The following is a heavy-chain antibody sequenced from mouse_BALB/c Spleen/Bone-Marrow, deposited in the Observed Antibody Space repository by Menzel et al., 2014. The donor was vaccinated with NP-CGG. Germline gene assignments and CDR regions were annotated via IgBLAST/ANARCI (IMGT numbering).Heavy chain of an antibody. D-gene: IGHD4-1*01. CDR3: VNGTHP. CDR1: GYVFSTSW. V-gene: IGHV1-80*01. Sequence: VQLQQSGPELVKPGASVKISCKASGYVFSTSWMNWVKQRPGQGLEWIGRIYPGDGDANYNGNFKGKATLTANKSSRTAYMQPNKHSSVDSGVYFCVNGTHPWGQGTLVTVSA. J-gene: IGHJ3*01. CDR2: IYPGDGDA.